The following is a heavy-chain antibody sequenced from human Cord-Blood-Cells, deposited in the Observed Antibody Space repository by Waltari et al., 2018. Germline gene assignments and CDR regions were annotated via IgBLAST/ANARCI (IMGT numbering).Heavy chain of an antibody. Sequence: QVQLQQWGAGLLKPSETLSLTCAVYGGSFSGYYWSWIRQPPGKGLEWIGEINHSGSTNYNPSLKSRVTISVDPSKNQFSLKLSSVTAADTAVYYCARGVIVVVVAATNAFDIWGQGTMVTVSS. J-gene: IGHJ3*02. CDR3: ARGVIVVVVAATNAFDI. CDR1: GGSFSGYY. V-gene: IGHV4-34*01. D-gene: IGHD2-15*01. CDR2: INHSGST.